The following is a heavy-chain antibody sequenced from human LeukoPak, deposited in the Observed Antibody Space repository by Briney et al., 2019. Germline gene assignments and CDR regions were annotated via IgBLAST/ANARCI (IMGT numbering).Heavy chain of an antibody. D-gene: IGHD2-15*01. J-gene: IGHJ6*03. CDR2: ISYNPSYT. Sequence: GGSLRLSCEASGFSFSSYSSFSSYSMNWVRQAPGKGLEWVSSISYNPSYTYYADSVEGRFTISRDNAKNSLYLQMNSLRAEDTAVYYCATPGKLPNYYYYMDVWGKGTTVTVSS. V-gene: IGHV3-21*01. CDR3: ATPGKLPNYYYYMDV. CDR1: GFSFSSYSSFSSYS.